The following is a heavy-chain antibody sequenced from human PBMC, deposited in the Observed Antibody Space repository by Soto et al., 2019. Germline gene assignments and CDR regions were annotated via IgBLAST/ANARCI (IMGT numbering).Heavy chain of an antibody. D-gene: IGHD5-12*01. J-gene: IGHJ6*02. CDR2: ISYDGSNK. CDR1: GITFSSYA. CDR3: ARERGGPRGYSGYGMDV. Sequence: GGSLRLSCAAAGITFSSYAMHWVRQAPGKGLEWVAVISYDGSNKYYADSVKGRFTISRDNSKNTLYLQMNSLRAEDTAVYYCARERGGPRGYSGYGMDVWGQGTTVTVSS. V-gene: IGHV3-30-3*01.